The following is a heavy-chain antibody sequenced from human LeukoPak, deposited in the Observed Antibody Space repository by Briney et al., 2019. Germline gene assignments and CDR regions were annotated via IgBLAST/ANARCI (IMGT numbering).Heavy chain of an antibody. CDR3: ARGPAANHNRFDP. CDR2: ISSSSSYI. V-gene: IGHV3-21*01. Sequence: GGSLRLSCAASGFTFSSYSMNWVRQAPGKGLEWVSSISSSSSYIYYADSVKGRFTISRDNAKNSLYLQMNSLRAEDTAVYYCARGPAANHNRFDPGGQGTRVTVPS. CDR1: GFTFSSYS. J-gene: IGHJ5*02. D-gene: IGHD2-2*01.